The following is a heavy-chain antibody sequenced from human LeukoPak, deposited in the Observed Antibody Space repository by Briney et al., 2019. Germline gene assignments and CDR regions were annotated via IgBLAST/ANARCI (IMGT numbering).Heavy chain of an antibody. D-gene: IGHD5-24*01. Sequence: SVKVSCTASGGTFSSYAISWVRQAPGQGLEWMGGIIPIFGTANYAQKFQGRVTITTDESTSTAYMELSSLRSEDTAVYYCARGFCSDTNICYKEMATILPDYWGQGALVTVSS. CDR1: GGTFSSYA. V-gene: IGHV1-69*05. J-gene: IGHJ4*02. CDR2: IIPIFGTA. CDR3: ARGFCSDTNICYKEMATILPDY.